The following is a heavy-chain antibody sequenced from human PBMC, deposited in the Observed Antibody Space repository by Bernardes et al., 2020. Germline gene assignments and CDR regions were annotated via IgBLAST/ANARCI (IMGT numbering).Heavy chain of an antibody. CDR2: ISPRGDYI. CDR3: AKQIIDGRGAVAGALDY. D-gene: IGHD6-19*01. J-gene: IGHJ4*02. Sequence: GGSLRLSCADTRFTFATYALSCVRQAPGKGLEWVSSISPRGDYIYYADSVKGRFTTSRDNSKNTVYLQMNSLGVEDTAVYYCAKQIIDGRGAVAGALDYWGQGALVTVSS. CDR1: RFTFATYA. V-gene: IGHV3-23*01.